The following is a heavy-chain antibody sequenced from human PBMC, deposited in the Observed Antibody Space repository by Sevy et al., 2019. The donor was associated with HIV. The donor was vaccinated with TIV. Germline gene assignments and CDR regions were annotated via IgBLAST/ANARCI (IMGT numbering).Heavy chain of an antibody. J-gene: IGHJ4*02. CDR1: GYTFTTYN. CDR2: MSPYNGNK. CDR3: ARGSTSWYDY. D-gene: IGHD2-8*01. V-gene: IGHV1-18*01. Sequence: ASVKVSCKASGYTFTTYNIVWVRQAPGQGLEWLAWMSPYNGNKNYAHRVQGRVTMTTDTFTDTAFLELRSLEFDDTATYYCARGSTSWYDYWGQGTLVTVSS.